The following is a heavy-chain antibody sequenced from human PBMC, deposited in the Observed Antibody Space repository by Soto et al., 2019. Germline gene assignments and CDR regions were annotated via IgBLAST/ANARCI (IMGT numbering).Heavy chain of an antibody. CDR3: ARHSHTYHDYIWGSYREQNWFDP. CDR2: IYYSGST. J-gene: IGHJ5*02. Sequence: QVQLQESGPGLVKPSETLSLTCTVSGGSISSYYWSWIRQPPGKGLEWIGYIYYSGSTNYNPSLKSRVTISVDTSKNQFSLKLSSVTAADTAVYYCARHSHTYHDYIWGSYREQNWFDPWGQGTLVTVSS. V-gene: IGHV4-59*08. CDR1: GGSISSYY. D-gene: IGHD3-16*02.